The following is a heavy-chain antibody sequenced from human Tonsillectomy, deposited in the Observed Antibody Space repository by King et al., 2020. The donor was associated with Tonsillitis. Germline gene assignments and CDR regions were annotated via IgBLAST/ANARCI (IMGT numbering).Heavy chain of an antibody. Sequence: QLQESGPGLVKPSQTLSLTCTVSGGSISSGNYYWTWIRQPAGKGLEWIGRIYTSGSTNYNPSLKSRASISVDTSENQFSLKLSSVTAADTAVYYCARWEDYYYDSSGYPKTYDAFDIWGQGTMVTVSS. V-gene: IGHV4-61*02. J-gene: IGHJ3*02. CDR3: ARWEDYYYDSSGYPKTYDAFDI. D-gene: IGHD3-22*01. CDR2: IYTSGST. CDR1: GGSISSGNYY.